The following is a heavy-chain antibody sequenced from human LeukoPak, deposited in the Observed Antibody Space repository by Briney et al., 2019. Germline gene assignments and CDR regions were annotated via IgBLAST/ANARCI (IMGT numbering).Heavy chain of an antibody. Sequence: GASVKVSCKASGYTFTGYYMHWVRQAPGQGLEWMGWINPNSGGTNYAQKFQGRVTITTDESTSTAYMELSSLRSEDTAVYYCARGGIVLMVYAIYDYWGQGTLVTVSS. V-gene: IGHV1-2*02. CDR3: ARGGIVLMVYAIYDY. CDR2: INPNSGGT. D-gene: IGHD2-8*01. CDR1: GYTFTGYY. J-gene: IGHJ4*02.